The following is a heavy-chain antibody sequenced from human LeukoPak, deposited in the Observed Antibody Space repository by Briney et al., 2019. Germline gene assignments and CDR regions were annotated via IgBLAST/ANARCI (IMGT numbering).Heavy chain of an antibody. CDR2: IHYSGST. J-gene: IGHJ4*02. V-gene: IGHV4-59*01. Sequence: PSETLSLTCTVSGGSISGYYWSWIRHPPGKGLEWIGFIHYSGSTNYNPSLKSRVTISVDTSTNHFSLKLSSVTAADTAVYYCARYGSGSYHFDYWGQGTLVTVSP. CDR3: ARYGSGSYHFDY. D-gene: IGHD3-10*01. CDR1: GGSISGYY.